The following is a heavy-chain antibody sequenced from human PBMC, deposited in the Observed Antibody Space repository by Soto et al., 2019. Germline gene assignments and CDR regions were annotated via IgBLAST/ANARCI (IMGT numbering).Heavy chain of an antibody. J-gene: IGHJ6*02. Sequence: GXSVKVSCKASVYTFTSYDINWVRQATGQGLEWMGRMNPNSGNTGYVQKFQGRVIMTRNTSISTAYMELSSLRSEDTAVYYCARSGCCTNGVPYYYGMDVWGQGTTVTVSS. CDR1: VYTFTSYD. CDR2: MNPNSGNT. V-gene: IGHV1-8*01. CDR3: ARSGCCTNGVPYYYGMDV. D-gene: IGHD2-8*01.